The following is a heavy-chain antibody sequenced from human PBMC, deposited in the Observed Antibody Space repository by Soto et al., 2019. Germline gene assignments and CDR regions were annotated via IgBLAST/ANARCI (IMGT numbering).Heavy chain of an antibody. CDR2: TNFDSGNT. CDR3: AHGPVYCRVNSCYPSGHYGMDA. V-gene: IGHV1-18*04. J-gene: IGHJ6*02. D-gene: IGHD2-2*01. Sequence: ASVKVSCKASAHRFSTSGITWLRQAPERGLQWMAWTNFDSGNTRYAQMFKGRVTLTTDTSTSTVYLEVKTLRSDDTAIYYCAHGPVYCRVNSCYPSGHYGMDAWGQGTTVTVSS. CDR1: AHRFSTSG.